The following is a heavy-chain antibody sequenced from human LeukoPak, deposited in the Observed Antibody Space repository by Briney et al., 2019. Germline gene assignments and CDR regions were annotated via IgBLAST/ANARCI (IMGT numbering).Heavy chain of an antibody. D-gene: IGHD4-17*01. CDR2: INPSDDNT. CDR1: GYSFTSYN. Sequence: GASVKVSCKASGYSFTSYNMNWVRQAPGQGLEWMGIINPSDDNTNYAQKFQGRVTITADESTSTAYMELSSLRSEDTAVYYCARGRDYGDSEYFQHWGQGTLVTVSS. CDR3: ARGRDYGDSEYFQH. V-gene: IGHV1-46*01. J-gene: IGHJ1*01.